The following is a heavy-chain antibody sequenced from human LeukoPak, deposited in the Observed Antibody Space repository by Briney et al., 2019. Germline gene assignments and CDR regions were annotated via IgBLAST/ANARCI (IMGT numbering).Heavy chain of an antibody. CDR3: ASEADTDAFDI. CDR1: GYTFTGYY. D-gene: IGHD6-19*01. V-gene: IGHV1-2*06. J-gene: IGHJ3*02. Sequence: ASVTVSCTSSGYTFTGYYIHWVRQAPGQGLEWMGRINPNSGDTNYAQKFQGRVTMTRDTSISTVYMEQSRLRSDDTAVYYCASEADTDAFDIWGQGIMVTVS. CDR2: INPNSGDT.